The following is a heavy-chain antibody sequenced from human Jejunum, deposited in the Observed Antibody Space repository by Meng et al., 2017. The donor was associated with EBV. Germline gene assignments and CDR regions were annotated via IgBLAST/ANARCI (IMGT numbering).Heavy chain of an antibody. CDR2: INGDGSRT. V-gene: IGHV3-74*01. Sequence: EVQLVGAGGGLIRPGGSLRLSCAAFGFTFSGFWMYWVRQVPGKGLVWISRINGDGSRTTYADSVKDRFTISRDNAKNTLYLQMNSLRAEDTAVYYCAKDRNYYIDYWGQGTLVTVSS. J-gene: IGHJ4*02. CDR1: GFTFSGFW. CDR3: AKDRNYYIDY.